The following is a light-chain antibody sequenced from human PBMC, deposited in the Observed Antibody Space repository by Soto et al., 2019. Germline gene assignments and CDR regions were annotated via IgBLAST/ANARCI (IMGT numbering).Light chain of an antibody. CDR3: HKYSSSPWK. Sequence: EIVLTPSPDTLSLSPGQRSTLSCIASQRVSSSFLAWYQQRPGQAPRLLFYDASRRATGIPDKFSASGSGTDFSLTISNLEPEDFAVYYCHKYSSSPWKCGQGNKGDIK. CDR2: DAS. CDR1: QRVSSSF. J-gene: IGKJ1*01. V-gene: IGKV3-20*01.